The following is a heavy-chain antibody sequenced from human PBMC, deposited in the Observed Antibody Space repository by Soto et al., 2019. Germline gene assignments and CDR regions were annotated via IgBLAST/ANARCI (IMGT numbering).Heavy chain of an antibody. CDR3: ARGVGSSPPRY. V-gene: IGHV4-59*01. J-gene: IGHJ4*02. CDR1: GGSISVYY. CDR2: IYDSGSP. D-gene: IGHD1-26*01. Sequence: QVQLQESGPGQVKPSETLSLKCTISGGSISVYYWSWIRQPPGQALEWIGYIYDSGSPYSNPSLRSRVIISADTCKNQVSLELTSATAADTAVSYCARGVGSSPPRYWGRGTLVTFSS.